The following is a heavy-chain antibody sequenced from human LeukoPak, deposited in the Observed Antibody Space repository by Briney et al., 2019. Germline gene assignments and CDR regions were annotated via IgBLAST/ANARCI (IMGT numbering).Heavy chain of an antibody. Sequence: GGSLRLSCATSGFNFRDSRMTWVRQAPGKGLQWVANINRDGTEKHFLDSVEGRFTISRDNAKKSLYLLMNSLRPQDTAVYFCVRGDWYFESWGQGTLVTVSS. CDR1: GFNFRDSR. V-gene: IGHV3-7*04. J-gene: IGHJ4*02. D-gene: IGHD2-21*01. CDR2: INRDGTEK. CDR3: VRGDWYFES.